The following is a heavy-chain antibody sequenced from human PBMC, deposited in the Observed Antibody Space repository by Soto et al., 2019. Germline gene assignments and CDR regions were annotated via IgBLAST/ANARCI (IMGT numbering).Heavy chain of an antibody. J-gene: IGHJ4*02. V-gene: IGHV1-69*01. CDR3: ARGGSGYTWFNEF. CDR2: IIPVFQTA. Sequence: QEQLVQSGAEVKKPGSSVKVSCKASGGLFSSYPISWVRQVPGQGLEWMGVIIPVFQTAYYTQRFQGRVTITADESTNKAYMELSSLRSEDTAIYYCARGGSGYTWFNEFWGQGTLVTVSS. D-gene: IGHD3-22*01. CDR1: GGLFSSYP.